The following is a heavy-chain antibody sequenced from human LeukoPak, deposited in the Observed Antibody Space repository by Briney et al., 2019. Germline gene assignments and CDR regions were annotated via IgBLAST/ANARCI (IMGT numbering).Heavy chain of an antibody. CDR1: GGSFSGYY. Sequence: SETLSLTCAVYGGSFSGYYWSRIRQPPGKGLEWIGEINHSGSTNYNPSHKSRVTISVDTSKNQFSLKLSSVTAADTAVYYCAGFYYYDSSGLFDYWGQGTLVTVSS. CDR2: INHSGST. V-gene: IGHV4-34*01. CDR3: AGFYYYDSSGLFDY. J-gene: IGHJ4*02. D-gene: IGHD3-22*01.